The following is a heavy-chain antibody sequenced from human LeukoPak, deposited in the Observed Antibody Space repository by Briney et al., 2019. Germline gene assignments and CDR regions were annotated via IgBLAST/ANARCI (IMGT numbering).Heavy chain of an antibody. Sequence: KPGGSLRLSCAASGFTFSSYSMNWVRQAPGKGLEWVSSISSGSSYIYYADSVKGRFTISRDNAKNSLYLQMNSLRAEDTAVYYCARDWEGCSSTSCYFSYYYGMDVWGQGTTVTVSS. J-gene: IGHJ6*02. V-gene: IGHV3-21*01. CDR3: ARDWEGCSSTSCYFSYYYGMDV. D-gene: IGHD2-2*01. CDR2: ISSGSSYI. CDR1: GFTFSSYS.